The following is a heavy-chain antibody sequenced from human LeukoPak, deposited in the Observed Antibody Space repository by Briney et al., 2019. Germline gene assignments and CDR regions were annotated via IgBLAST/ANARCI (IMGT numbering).Heavy chain of an antibody. V-gene: IGHV1-69*04. D-gene: IGHD2-2*01. CDR3: ARARYCSSTESCRYNWFDP. CDR2: IIPILGIA. J-gene: IGHJ5*02. CDR1: GGTFSSYA. Sequence: SVKVSCKASGGTFSSYAISWVRQAPGQGLEWMGRIIPILGIANYAQKFQGRVTITADKSTSTAYMELSSLRSEDTAVYYCARARYCSSTESCRYNWFDPWGQGTLVTVSS.